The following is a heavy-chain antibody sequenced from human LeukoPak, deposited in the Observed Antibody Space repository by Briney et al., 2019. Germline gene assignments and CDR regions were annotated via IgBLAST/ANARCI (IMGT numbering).Heavy chain of an antibody. CDR1: GYSISSGYC. V-gene: IGHV4-38-2*02. CDR2: IYHDGRT. J-gene: IGHJ4*02. D-gene: IGHD3-10*01. CDR3: AGNYYGSGSYYSEDRY. Sequence: SETLSLTCTVSGYSISSGYCWGWIRQPPGKGLEWIGTIYHDGRTYFNPSLKSRVTISLDTSKNQFSLKLSSVTAADTAVYYCAGNYYGSGSYYSEDRYWGQGTLVTVSS.